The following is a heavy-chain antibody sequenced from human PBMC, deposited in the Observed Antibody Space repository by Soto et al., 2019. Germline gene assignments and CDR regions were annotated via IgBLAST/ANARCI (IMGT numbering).Heavy chain of an antibody. J-gene: IGHJ4*02. CDR1: GYTFTSYY. CDR3: ARAGVRGVMIH. D-gene: IGHD3-10*01. V-gene: IGHV1-46*03. Sequence: QVQLVQSGAEVKKPGASVKVPCKASGYTFTSYYMHWVRQAPGQGLEWMGIINPSGGSTSYAQKFQGRVTMTRDTSTSTVYMELSSLRSEDTAVYYCARAGVRGVMIHWGQGTLVTVSS. CDR2: INPSGGST.